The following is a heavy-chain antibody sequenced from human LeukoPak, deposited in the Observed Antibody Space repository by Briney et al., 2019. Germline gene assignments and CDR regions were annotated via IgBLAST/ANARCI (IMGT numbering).Heavy chain of an antibody. Sequence: ASVKVSCKASGSTLTAYYLHWVRQAPGQGLEWMGWINPNSGGTNYAQKFQGRVTMTRDTSISTAYMELSSLTTDDTAVYYCARDWYSSSWYSSYYYYYMDVWGKGTTVTISS. J-gene: IGHJ6*03. CDR3: ARDWYSSSWYSSYYYYYMDV. V-gene: IGHV1-2*02. D-gene: IGHD6-13*01. CDR1: GSTLTAYY. CDR2: INPNSGGT.